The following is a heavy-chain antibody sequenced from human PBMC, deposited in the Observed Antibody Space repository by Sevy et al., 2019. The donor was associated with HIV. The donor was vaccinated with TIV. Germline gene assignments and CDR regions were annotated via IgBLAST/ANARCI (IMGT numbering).Heavy chain of an antibody. CDR2: ISGSGNSA. Sequence: LSLTCAASGFTFSISAMTWVRQAPGKGLEWVSVISGSGNSAYYADSVKGRFTISRDNSKNTLSLQMNSLRAEDTAVYYCAKRGRSYGDSYFDHWGQGTLVTVSS. V-gene: IGHV3-23*01. D-gene: IGHD5-18*01. J-gene: IGHJ4*02. CDR1: GFTFSISA. CDR3: AKRGRSYGDSYFDH.